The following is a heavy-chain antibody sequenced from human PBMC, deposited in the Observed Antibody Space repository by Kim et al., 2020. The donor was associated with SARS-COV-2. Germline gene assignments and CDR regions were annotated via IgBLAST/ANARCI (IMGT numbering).Heavy chain of an antibody. D-gene: IGHD6-6*01. CDR3: ARTGYTNSKFDF. CDR1: GFTFSSNW. J-gene: IGHJ4*02. Sequence: GGSLRLSCAASGFTFSSNWMHWVRQAPGKGLVWVSRIKGDGDTTVYADSVKGRFTISRDNAKNTLYLEMNSLRADDTAVYYCARTGYTNSKFDFWGQGTLVTVSS. V-gene: IGHV3-74*01. CDR2: IKGDGDTT.